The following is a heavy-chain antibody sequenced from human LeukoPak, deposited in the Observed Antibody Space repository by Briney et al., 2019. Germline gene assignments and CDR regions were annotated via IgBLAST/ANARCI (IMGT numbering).Heavy chain of an antibody. V-gene: IGHV3-30*03. D-gene: IGHD1-26*01. CDR2: ISYDGSNK. J-gene: IGHJ6*02. Sequence: GGSLRLSCAAFGFTFSSYGMHWVRQAPGKGLEWVAVISYDGSNKYYADSVKGRFTISRDNSKNTLYLQMNSLRAEDTAVYYCARGSSGSYYYYYGMDVWGQGTTVTVSS. CDR3: ARGSSGSYYYYYGMDV. CDR1: GFTFSSYG.